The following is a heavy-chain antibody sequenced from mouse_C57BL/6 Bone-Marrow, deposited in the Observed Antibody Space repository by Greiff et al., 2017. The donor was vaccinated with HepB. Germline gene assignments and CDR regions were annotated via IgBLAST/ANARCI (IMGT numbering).Heavy chain of an antibody. J-gene: IGHJ2*01. CDR2: ISSGSSTI. CDR1: GFTFSDYG. Sequence: EVKLVESGGGLVKPGGSLKLSCAASGFTFSDYGMHWVRQAPEKGLEWVAYISSGSSTIYYADTVKGRFTISRDNAKNTLFLQMTSLRSEDTAMYYCARRAGSSPYYFDYWGQGTTLTVSS. V-gene: IGHV5-17*01. D-gene: IGHD1-1*01. CDR3: ARRAGSSPYYFDY.